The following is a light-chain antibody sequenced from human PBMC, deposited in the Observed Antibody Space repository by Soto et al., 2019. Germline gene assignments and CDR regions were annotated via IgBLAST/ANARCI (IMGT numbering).Light chain of an antibody. Sequence: EIVLTQSPATLSLSPGERGTLSCRASQSISSSLAWYQQKPGQAPRLLIYDASNRATGIPARFSGSGSGTDFTLTIRSLEPEDFPVDYCPQRFSWPTTFGQGNKVAIK. V-gene: IGKV3-11*01. CDR3: PQRFSWPTT. J-gene: IGKJ1*01. CDR1: QSISSS. CDR2: DAS.